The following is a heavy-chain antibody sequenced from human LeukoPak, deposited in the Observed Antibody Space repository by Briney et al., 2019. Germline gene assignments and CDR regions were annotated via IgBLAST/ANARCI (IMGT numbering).Heavy chain of an antibody. CDR3: ARSDGYGLVGI. V-gene: IGHV4-61*02. CDR1: GGSISSGSYY. CDR2: IYTSGST. Sequence: SQTLSLTCTVSGGSISSGSYYWSWIRQPAGKGLEWIGRIYTSGSTNYNPSLKSRVTISVDTSKNQFSLKLSSVAAADTAVYYCARSDGYGLVGIWGQGTMVTVSS. J-gene: IGHJ3*02. D-gene: IGHD3-10*01.